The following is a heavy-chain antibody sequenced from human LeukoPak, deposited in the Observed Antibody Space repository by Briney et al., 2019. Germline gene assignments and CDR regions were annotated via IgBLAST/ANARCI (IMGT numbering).Heavy chain of an antibody. CDR3: ARAHGSAGGNWFDP. CDR2: ISRSSSYI. D-gene: IGHD2-8*02. J-gene: IGHJ5*02. Sequence: SGGSLRLSCAASGFTFSSYSMNWVRQAPGKGREWGSSISRSSSYIYYADSVKGRFTISRDNAQNSLYLPMNSLRAEATAVYYCARAHGSAGGNWFDPWGQGTLVTVSS. V-gene: IGHV3-21*01. CDR1: GFTFSSYS.